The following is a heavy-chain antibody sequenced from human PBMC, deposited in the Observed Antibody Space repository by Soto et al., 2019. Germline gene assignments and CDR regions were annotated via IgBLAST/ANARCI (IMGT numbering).Heavy chain of an antibody. CDR3: ARDSFYGSGSYYSPDDAFDI. J-gene: IGHJ3*02. Sequence: CVSMRLSCAASGFNCSSYWMSWVRQAQGKWLEWVANIKQDGSEKYYVDSVKGRFTISRDNAKNSLYLQMNSLRAEDTAVYYCARDSFYGSGSYYSPDDAFDIWGQGTMVTVSS. CDR2: IKQDGSEK. CDR1: GFNCSSYW. V-gene: IGHV3-7*01. D-gene: IGHD3-10*01.